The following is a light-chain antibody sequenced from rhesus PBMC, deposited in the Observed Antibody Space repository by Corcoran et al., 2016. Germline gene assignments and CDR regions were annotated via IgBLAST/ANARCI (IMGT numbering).Light chain of an antibody. Sequence: DIQMTQSPSSLSASVGDTVTITCPASQAISSWLAWYQQKPGKAPNLLSYKTSSLQSGVPSRFSGSGSGTDFTLTISSLQSEDFATYYCQQYNSRPPTFGGGAKVEIK. J-gene: IGKJ4*01. V-gene: IGKV1-22*01. CDR3: QQYNSRPPT. CDR1: QAISSW. CDR2: KTS.